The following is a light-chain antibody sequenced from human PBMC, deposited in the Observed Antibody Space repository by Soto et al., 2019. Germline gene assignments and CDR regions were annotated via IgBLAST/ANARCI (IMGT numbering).Light chain of an antibody. CDR3: SSYISSSPYV. V-gene: IGLV2-14*01. J-gene: IGLJ1*01. Sequence: QSALTQPASVSGSPGQSITISCTGTSSDVGGYNSVSWYQQHPGKAPKLMIYNVSNRPSGVSNRFSGSKSGNTASLTISGLQAEDEADYYCSSYISSSPYVFGTGTKV. CDR1: SSDVGGYNS. CDR2: NVS.